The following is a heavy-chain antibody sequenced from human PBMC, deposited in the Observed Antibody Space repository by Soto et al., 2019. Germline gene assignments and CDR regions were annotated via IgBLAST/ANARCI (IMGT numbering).Heavy chain of an antibody. V-gene: IGHV1-3*01. CDR2: INAGNGNT. D-gene: IGHD2-21*02. CDR3: ARSMRGTVVTLAY. CDR1: GYTFTSYA. Sequence: QVQLVQSGAEVKKPGASVKVSCKASGYTFTSYAMHWVRQAPGQRLEWMGWINAGNGNTKYSQKFQGRVTITRDTSASTAYMELSSLRSEDTAVYYCARSMRGTVVTLAYWGQGTLVTVSS. J-gene: IGHJ4*02.